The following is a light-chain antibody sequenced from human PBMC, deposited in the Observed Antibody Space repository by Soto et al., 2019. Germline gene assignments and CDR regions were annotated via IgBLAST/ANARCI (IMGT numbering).Light chain of an antibody. Sequence: QSVLTQPASVSGSPGQSITISCTGTSSDVGSYNLVSWYQQYPGKAPKLMIYEVSKRPSGVSNRFSGSKSGNTASLTISGLQAEDEADYYCCSYAGSSTYVLGTGTKLTVL. CDR1: SSDVGSYNL. CDR3: CSYAGSSTYV. J-gene: IGLJ1*01. V-gene: IGLV2-23*02. CDR2: EVS.